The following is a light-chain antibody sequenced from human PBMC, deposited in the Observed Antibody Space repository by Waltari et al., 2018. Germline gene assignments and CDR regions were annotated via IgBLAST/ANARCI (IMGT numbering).Light chain of an antibody. V-gene: IGKV1-5*03. CDR3: QQYDKYWT. J-gene: IGKJ1*01. CDR1: QSITNW. Sequence: DIQMTQSPSTLSASIGDRVTITCRASQSITNWLALYQQKPGKAPKLLIYKASNLESGVPSRFSGSGSGTEFTLTISSLQPDDFATYYCQQYDKYWTFGQGTKVEIK. CDR2: KAS.